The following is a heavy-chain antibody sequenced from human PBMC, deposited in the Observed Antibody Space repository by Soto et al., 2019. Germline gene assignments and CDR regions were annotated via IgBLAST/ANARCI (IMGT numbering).Heavy chain of an antibody. CDR3: ATIAVPPAFDI. CDR2: MSFDGSIK. Sequence: GSLRLSCAASGFIFSSYGMNWVRQAPGKGLEWVAVMSFDGSIKYYADSVKGRFTISRDNSKNTLYLQMNSLGAEDTAVYYCATIAVPPAFDIWGQGTMVTVSS. CDR1: GFIFSSYG. V-gene: IGHV3-30*03. D-gene: IGHD6-19*01. J-gene: IGHJ3*02.